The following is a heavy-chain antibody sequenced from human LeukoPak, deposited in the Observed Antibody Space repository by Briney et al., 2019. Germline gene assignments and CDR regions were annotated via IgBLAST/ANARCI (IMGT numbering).Heavy chain of an antibody. CDR1: GFTFSSYA. Sequence: GGSLRLSCAASGFTFSSYAMSWVRQAPGKGLEWVSAISGSGGSTYYADSVKGRFTISRDNSKNTLYLQMNSLRAEDTAVYYCAKDHTYYYDSSGYYYFDCWGQGTLVTVSS. V-gene: IGHV3-23*01. J-gene: IGHJ4*01. CDR3: AKDHTYYYDSSGYYYFDC. D-gene: IGHD3-22*01. CDR2: ISGSGGST.